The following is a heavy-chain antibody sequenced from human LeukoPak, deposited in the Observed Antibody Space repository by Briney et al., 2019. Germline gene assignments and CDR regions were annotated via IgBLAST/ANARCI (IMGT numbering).Heavy chain of an antibody. J-gene: IGHJ4*02. Sequence: PGGSLRLSCAASGFTFSSYSMNWVRKAPGTGLEWVSSISSSSSYIYHADSVKGRFTISRDNAKNSLYLQMNSLRAEDTAVYYCAVPRGSYCPYYFDYWGQGTLVTVSS. CDR3: AVPRGSYCPYYFDY. V-gene: IGHV3-21*01. D-gene: IGHD3-10*01. CDR2: ISSSSSYI. CDR1: GFTFSSYS.